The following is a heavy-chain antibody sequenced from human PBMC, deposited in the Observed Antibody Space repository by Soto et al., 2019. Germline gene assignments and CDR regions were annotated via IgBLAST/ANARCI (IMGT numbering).Heavy chain of an antibody. D-gene: IGHD1-26*01. CDR2: ISYSGFT. V-gene: IGHV4-61*01. CDR1: DASVSSVNYY. Sequence: VQLQESGPGLVKPSETLSLTCTVSDASVSSVNYYWTWVRQPPGKGLEWIGYISYSGFTKSNPSLRSLVTISVDSSKNQFSLKLSSVSAADTAVYYCAGLVGATAVDYWGQGTLVTVSS. CDR3: AGLVGATAVDY. J-gene: IGHJ4*02.